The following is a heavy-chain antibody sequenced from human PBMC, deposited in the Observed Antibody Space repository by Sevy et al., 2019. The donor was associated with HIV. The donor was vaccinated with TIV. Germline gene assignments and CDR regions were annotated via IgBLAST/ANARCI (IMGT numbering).Heavy chain of an antibody. J-gene: IGHJ3*02. V-gene: IGHV4-59*01. D-gene: IGHD6-6*01. CDR2: IYYSGST. CDR1: GGSISSYY. Sequence: SETLSLTCTVSGGSISSYYWSWIRQPPGKGLEWIGYIYYSGSTNYNPSLKSRVTISVDTSKNQFSLKLSSVTAADTAVYYCARPMAARSPRDAFDIWGQGTMVTVSS. CDR3: ARPMAARSPRDAFDI.